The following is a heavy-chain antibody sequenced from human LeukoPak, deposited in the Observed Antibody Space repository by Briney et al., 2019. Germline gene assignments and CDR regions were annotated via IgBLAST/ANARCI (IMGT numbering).Heavy chain of an antibody. D-gene: IGHD6-13*01. CDR2: IYYSGST. V-gene: IGHV4-59*01. CDR1: GGSISKYY. CDR3: AASIAAAGTKVIGAFDI. J-gene: IGHJ3*02. Sequence: SETLSLTCTVSGGSISKYYWSWIRQPPGKGLEWIGYIYYSGSTNYNPSLKSRVTISVDTSKDQFSLKLSSVTAADTAVYYCAASIAAAGTKVIGAFDIWGQGTMVTVSS.